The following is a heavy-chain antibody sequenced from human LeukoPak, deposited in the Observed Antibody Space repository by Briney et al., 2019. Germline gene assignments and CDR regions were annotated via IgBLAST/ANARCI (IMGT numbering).Heavy chain of an antibody. J-gene: IGHJ3*02. Sequence: GGSLRLSCAASGFTFSSYWMSWARQAPGKGLEWVANIKQDGSEKYYVDSVKGRFTISRDNAKNSLYLQMNSLRAEDTAVYYCARPATMWLATGDAFDIWGQGTMVTVSS. CDR3: ARPATMWLATGDAFDI. CDR2: IKQDGSEK. CDR1: GFTFSSYW. V-gene: IGHV3-7*01. D-gene: IGHD5-12*01.